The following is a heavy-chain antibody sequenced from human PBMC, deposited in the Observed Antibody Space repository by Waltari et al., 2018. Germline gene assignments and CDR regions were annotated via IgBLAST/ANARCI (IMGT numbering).Heavy chain of an antibody. CDR3: ARLFPYCGGDCYPGAFDI. V-gene: IGHV5-51*01. CDR2: IYPGDSDT. D-gene: IGHD2-21*01. CDR1: GYSFTSYW. Sequence: EVQLVQSGAEVQKPGESLKISCKGSGYSFTSYWIGWVRQMPGKGLEWMGIIYPGDSDTRYSPSLQGQVTISADKAISTAYLQWSSLKASDTAMYYCARLFPYCGGDCYPGAFDIWGQGTMVTVSS. J-gene: IGHJ3*02.